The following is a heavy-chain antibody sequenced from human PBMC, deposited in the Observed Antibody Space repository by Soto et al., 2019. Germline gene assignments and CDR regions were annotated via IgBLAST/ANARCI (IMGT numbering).Heavy chain of an antibody. CDR2: IYHSGST. J-gene: IGHJ3*02. CDR3: TSKFGQLLADAFDI. CDR1: GDSISRSYW. D-gene: IGHD3-10*01. Sequence: QVQLQESGPGLVKPSGTLSLTCAVSGDSISRSYWWSWVRQLPGKGLEWIGEIYHSGSTIYNPSLQRRVTLSVDKSKNEFSLKMRSVTDADTAVYYCTSKFGQLLADAFDIWGQGTMVTVSS. V-gene: IGHV4-4*02.